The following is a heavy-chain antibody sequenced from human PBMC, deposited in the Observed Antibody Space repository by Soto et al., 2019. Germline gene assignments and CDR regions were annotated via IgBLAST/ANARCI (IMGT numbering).Heavy chain of an antibody. CDR3: AKDPSWDSSGWFDY. Sequence: GGSLRLSCAASGFTFSSYAMSWVRQAPGKGLEWVSAISGSGGSTYYADSVKGRFIISRDNSKNTLYLQMNSLRAEDTAVYYCAKDPSWDSSGWFDYWGQGTLVTVSS. V-gene: IGHV3-23*01. CDR2: ISGSGGST. CDR1: GFTFSSYA. D-gene: IGHD6-19*01. J-gene: IGHJ4*02.